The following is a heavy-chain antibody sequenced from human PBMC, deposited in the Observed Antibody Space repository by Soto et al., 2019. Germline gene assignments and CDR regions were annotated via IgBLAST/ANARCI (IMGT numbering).Heavy chain of an antibody. Sequence: LTLSCAASLFTFSIYGMPWVRQAPGKGLEWVAVISYDGSNKYYADSVKGRFTISRDNSKNTLYLQMNSLRAEDTAMYYCAKGETYYDILTGYYRPHGMDVWGQGTTVTVSS. CDR3: AKGETYYDILTGYYRPHGMDV. CDR2: ISYDGSNK. D-gene: IGHD3-9*01. CDR1: LFTFSIYG. V-gene: IGHV3-30*18. J-gene: IGHJ6*02.